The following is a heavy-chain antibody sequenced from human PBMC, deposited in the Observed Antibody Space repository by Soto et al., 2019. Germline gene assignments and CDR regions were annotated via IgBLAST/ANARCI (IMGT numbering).Heavy chain of an antibody. CDR2: ISSSSSYI. D-gene: IGHD3-3*02. V-gene: IGHV3-21*01. CDR3: ARELDLSPKYYYGMDV. CDR1: GFTFSSYS. Sequence: GGSLRLSCAASGFTFSSYSMNWVRQAPGKGLEWVSSISSSSSYIYYADSVKGRFTISRDNAKNSLYLQMNSLRAEDTAVYYCARELDLSPKYYYGMDVWGQGTTVTVSS. J-gene: IGHJ6*02.